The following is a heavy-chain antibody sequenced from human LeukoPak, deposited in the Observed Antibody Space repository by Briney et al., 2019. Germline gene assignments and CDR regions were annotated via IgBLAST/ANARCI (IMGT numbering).Heavy chain of an antibody. Sequence: SETLSLTCTVSGYSISSGYYWGWIRQPPGKGLEWIGSIYHSGSTYYNPSPKSRVTISVDTSKNQFSLKLSSVTAADTAVYYCARVLYSSSFYYYYYMDVWGKGTTVTISS. D-gene: IGHD6-13*01. CDR1: GYSISSGYY. CDR3: ARVLYSSSFYYYYYMDV. V-gene: IGHV4-38-2*02. J-gene: IGHJ6*03. CDR2: IYHSGST.